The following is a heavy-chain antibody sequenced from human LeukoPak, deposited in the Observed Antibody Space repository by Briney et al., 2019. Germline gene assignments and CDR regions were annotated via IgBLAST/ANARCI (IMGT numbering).Heavy chain of an antibody. V-gene: IGHV1-69*05. Sequence: GASVKVSCKASGGTFSSYAISWVRQAPGQGLEWMGGIIPIFGTANYAQKFQGRVTITTDESTSTAYMALSSLRSEDTAVYYCARPYDFWSGNDAFDIWGQGTMVTVSS. D-gene: IGHD3-3*01. CDR2: IIPIFGTA. CDR3: ARPYDFWSGNDAFDI. J-gene: IGHJ3*02. CDR1: GGTFSSYA.